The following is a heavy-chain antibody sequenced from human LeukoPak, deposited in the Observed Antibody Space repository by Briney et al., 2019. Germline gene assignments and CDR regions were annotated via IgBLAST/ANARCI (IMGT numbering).Heavy chain of an antibody. CDR2: IYPGDSDT. J-gene: IGHJ6*03. D-gene: IGHD3-3*01. Sequence: GESLKISCEGSGYSFTSYWIGWVRQMPGKGLEWMGIIYPGDSDTTYSPSFQGQVTISADKSISTAYLQWSSLKASDTAMYYCARCVGVHHYYYYYMDVWGKGTTVTVSS. CDR3: ARCVGVHHYYYYYMDV. CDR1: GYSFTSYW. V-gene: IGHV5-51*01.